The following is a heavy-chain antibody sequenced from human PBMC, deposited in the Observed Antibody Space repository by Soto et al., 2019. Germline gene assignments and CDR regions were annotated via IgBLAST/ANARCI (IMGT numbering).Heavy chain of an antibody. CDR3: VRDPYGDRDFDY. V-gene: IGHV3-48*03. Sequence: PGGSLRLSCAASGFTFNSYDMNWVRQAPGKGLEWVSHISYSGDAIYYADSVKGRFTISRDNAKNSLNLQMNSLRAEDTAIYFCVRDPYGDRDFDYWGQGTLVTVSS. CDR2: ISYSGDAI. J-gene: IGHJ4*02. D-gene: IGHD7-27*01. CDR1: GFTFNSYD.